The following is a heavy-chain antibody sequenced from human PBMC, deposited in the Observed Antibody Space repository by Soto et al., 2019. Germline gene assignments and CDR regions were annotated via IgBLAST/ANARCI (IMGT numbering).Heavy chain of an antibody. V-gene: IGHV4-59*01. CDR2: IYYSGST. Sequence: SETLSLTCIVSGGSISSYYWSWIRQPPGKGLEWIGYIYYSGSTNYNPSLKSRVTISVDTSKNQFSLKLSSVTAADTAVYYCARTASHYGSGGSCYSSYYYDYGMDVWGQGPTGTASS. J-gene: IGHJ6*02. CDR1: GGSISSYY. D-gene: IGHD2-15*01. CDR3: ARTASHYGSGGSCYSSYYYDYGMDV.